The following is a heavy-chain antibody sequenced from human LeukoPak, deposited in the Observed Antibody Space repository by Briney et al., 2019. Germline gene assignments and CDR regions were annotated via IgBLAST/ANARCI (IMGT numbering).Heavy chain of an antibody. CDR3: ARGGVGEAFDI. D-gene: IGHD3-16*01. V-gene: IGHV3-30-3*01. Sequence: GRSLRLSCAASGFTFSSYAMHWVRQAPGKGLEWVAVISYDGSNKYYADSVKGRFTISRDNSKNTLYLQMNSLRAEDTAVYYCARGGVGEAFDIWGQGTMVTVSS. J-gene: IGHJ3*02. CDR2: ISYDGSNK. CDR1: GFTFSSYA.